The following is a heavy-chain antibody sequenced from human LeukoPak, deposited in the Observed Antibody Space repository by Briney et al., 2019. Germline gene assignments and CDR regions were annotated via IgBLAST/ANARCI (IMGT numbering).Heavy chain of an antibody. Sequence: GGSLRLSCATSGFTFDDYAMHWVRQAPGKGLEWVSGISWNSGSIGYADSAKGRFTISRDNAKNSLYLEMNSLRAEDTVFYYCAKGKGGKSSTSWYAGYFHHWGQGTLVTVSP. V-gene: IGHV3-9*01. D-gene: IGHD6-13*01. CDR3: AKGKGGKSSTSWYAGYFHH. CDR2: ISWNSGSI. J-gene: IGHJ1*01. CDR1: GFTFDDYA.